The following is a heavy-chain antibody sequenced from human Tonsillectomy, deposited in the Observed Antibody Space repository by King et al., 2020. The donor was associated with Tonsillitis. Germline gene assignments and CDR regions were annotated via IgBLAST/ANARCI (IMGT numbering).Heavy chain of an antibody. Sequence: HVQLVESGGGVVQPGRSLRLSCAASGFTFSRFGMHWVRQAPGKGLEWVAVIWYDGGRKVYVDSVKGRFTISRDNSEHTVSLQMNSLTVEDTAVYYCAIDRNGRDAACHPVNYFDPWGQGTLVTVSS. V-gene: IGHV3-33*03. J-gene: IGHJ5*02. CDR1: GFTFSRFG. CDR2: IWYDGGRK. CDR3: AIDRNGRDAACHPVNYFDP. D-gene: IGHD2-21*01.